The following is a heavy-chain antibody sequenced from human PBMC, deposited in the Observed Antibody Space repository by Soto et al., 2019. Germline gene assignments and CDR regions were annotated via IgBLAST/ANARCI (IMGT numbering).Heavy chain of an antibody. Sequence: EVQLLESGGGLVQPGGSLRLSCAASGFTFSSYAMSWVRQAPGKGLEWVSAISGSGGSTYYADSVKGRFTISRDNSKNTLYLQMNSLRAEDTAAYYCAKENRSPLRRSEYFQHWGQGTLVTVSS. D-gene: IGHD4-17*01. V-gene: IGHV3-23*01. CDR2: ISGSGGST. CDR1: GFTFSSYA. J-gene: IGHJ1*01. CDR3: AKENRSPLRRSEYFQH.